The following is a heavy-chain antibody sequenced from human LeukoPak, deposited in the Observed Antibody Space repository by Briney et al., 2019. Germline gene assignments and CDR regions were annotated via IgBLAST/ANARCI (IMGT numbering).Heavy chain of an antibody. J-gene: IGHJ4*02. V-gene: IGHV4-59*08. Sequence: SETLSLTCTVSGGSISSYYWSWIRQPPGKGLEWIGNIYYRGGTNYNPSLKSRLTISVDTSKNQFSLKLSSVTAADTAVYYCATSKLQLFRFDYWGQGTLVTVSS. CDR2: IYYRGGT. D-gene: IGHD3-10*01. CDR1: GGSISSYY. CDR3: ATSKLQLFRFDY.